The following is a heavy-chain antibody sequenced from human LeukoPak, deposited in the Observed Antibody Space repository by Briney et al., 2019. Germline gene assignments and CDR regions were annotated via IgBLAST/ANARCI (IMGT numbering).Heavy chain of an antibody. CDR1: GFTFKNYV. CDR3: AKDKDTSGPAASDH. V-gene: IGHV3-23*01. D-gene: IGHD6-25*01. CDR2: ISGTGDST. Sequence: GGSLRLSCATSGFTFKNYVMGWVRQAPGKGRERVSAISGTGDSTFYADSVRGRFTISRDNFKNTVFLQMNSLRAEDSAVYYCAKDKDTSGPAASDHWGQGTLVIVSS. J-gene: IGHJ4*02.